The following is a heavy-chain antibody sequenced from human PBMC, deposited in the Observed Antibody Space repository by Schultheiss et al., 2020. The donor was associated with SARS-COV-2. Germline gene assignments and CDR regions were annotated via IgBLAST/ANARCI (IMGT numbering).Heavy chain of an antibody. CDR3: AKDIGGSLHGMDV. CDR2: ISGSGGST. Sequence: GGSLRLSCAASGFTFDDYAMHWVRQAPGKGLEWVAVISGSGGSTYYADSVKGRFTISRDNSKNTLYLQMNSLRAEDTALYYCAKDIGGSLHGMDVWGQGTTVTVSS. J-gene: IGHJ6*02. V-gene: IGHV3-23*01. CDR1: GFTFDDYA. D-gene: IGHD3-10*01.